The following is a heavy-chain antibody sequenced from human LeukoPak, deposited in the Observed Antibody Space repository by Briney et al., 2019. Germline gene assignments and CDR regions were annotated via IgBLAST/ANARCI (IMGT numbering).Heavy chain of an antibody. J-gene: IGHJ4*02. CDR1: GFTFNSYC. D-gene: IGHD3-3*01. CDR3: ARGPFTIFGVVSPSPFDY. Sequence: QPGGSLRLSCGASGFTFNSYCMHWVRQAPGKGLVWVSRINSDGSSTSYADSVKGRFTISRDNAKNTLYLQMNSLRAEDTAVYYCARGPFTIFGVVSPSPFDYWGQGTLVTVSS. CDR2: INSDGSST. V-gene: IGHV3-74*01.